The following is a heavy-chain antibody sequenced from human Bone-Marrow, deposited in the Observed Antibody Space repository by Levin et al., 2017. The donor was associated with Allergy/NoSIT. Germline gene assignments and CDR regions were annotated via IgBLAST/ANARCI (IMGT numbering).Heavy chain of an antibody. CDR1: GYTFTGYY. Sequence: GESLKISCKASGYTFTGYYMHWVRQAPGQGLEWMGRINPNSGGTNYAQKFQGRVTMTRDTSISTAYMELSRLRSDDTAVYYCARNLGHEWTPSPFDYWGQGTLVTVSS. D-gene: IGHD3-16*01. V-gene: IGHV1-2*06. J-gene: IGHJ4*02. CDR3: ARNLGHEWTPSPFDY. CDR2: INPNSGGT.